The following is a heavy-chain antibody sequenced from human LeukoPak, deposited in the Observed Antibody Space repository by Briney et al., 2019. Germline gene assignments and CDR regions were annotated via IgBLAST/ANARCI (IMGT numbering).Heavy chain of an antibody. V-gene: IGHV4-39*01. CDR3: ARHRSGWLQSSFDY. Sequence: SETLSLTCTVSGGSISTSSYYWGWIRQPPGKGLEWIGSIYYSGSSFDNPALKSRVTISVDTSKNQFSLKLSSVTAADTAVYYCARHRSGWLQSSFDYWGQGTLVTVSS. CDR1: GGSISTSSYY. J-gene: IGHJ4*02. CDR2: IYYSGSS. D-gene: IGHD5-24*01.